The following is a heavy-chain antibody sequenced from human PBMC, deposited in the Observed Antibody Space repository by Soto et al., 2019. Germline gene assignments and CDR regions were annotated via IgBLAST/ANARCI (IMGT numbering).Heavy chain of an antibody. J-gene: IGHJ4*02. Sequence: EVQLVESGGGLIQPGGSLRLSCAASGFSVSNHYMSWVRQTPGKGLEWVSIIYSGGSAYYADSVKGRFTISRDNSKNTLYLQMDSLRAEDTAVYYCAGEVWAAEVYWGQGTLVTVSS. CDR1: GFSVSNHY. D-gene: IGHD6-13*01. CDR3: AGEVWAAEVY. V-gene: IGHV3-53*01. CDR2: IYSGGSA.